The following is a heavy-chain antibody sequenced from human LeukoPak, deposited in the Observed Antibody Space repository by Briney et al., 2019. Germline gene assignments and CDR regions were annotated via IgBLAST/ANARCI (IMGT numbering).Heavy chain of an antibody. CDR1: GGTFSSYA. D-gene: IGHD1-20*01. CDR2: IIPIFGTA. J-gene: IGHJ6*03. CDR3: ARQAVTGRRDYMDV. Sequence: GASVKVSCKASGGTFSSYAISWVRQAPGQGFEWMGGIIPIFGTANYAQKFQGRVTITTDESTSTAYMELSSLRSEDTAVYYCARQAVTGRRDYMDVWGKGTTVTVSS. V-gene: IGHV1-69*05.